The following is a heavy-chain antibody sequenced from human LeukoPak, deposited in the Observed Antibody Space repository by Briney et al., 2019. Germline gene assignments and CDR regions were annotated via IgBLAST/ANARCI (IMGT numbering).Heavy chain of an antibody. Sequence: ASVKVSCKASGGTFSSYATSWVRQAPGQGLEWMGGIIPIFGTANYAQKFQGRVTITADESTSTAYMELSSLRSEDTAVYYCARESGYCSSTSCFPFDYWGQGTLVTVSS. CDR3: ARESGYCSSTSCFPFDY. CDR2: IIPIFGTA. J-gene: IGHJ4*02. D-gene: IGHD2-2*01. V-gene: IGHV1-69*13. CDR1: GGTFSSYA.